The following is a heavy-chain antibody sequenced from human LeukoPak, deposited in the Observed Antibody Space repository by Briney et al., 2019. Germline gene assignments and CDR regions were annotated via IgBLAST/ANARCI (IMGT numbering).Heavy chain of an antibody. CDR2: ITWNGGST. CDR1: GFTFDDYG. CDR3: ARDYYGSGSYFFTVGVGFDY. D-gene: IGHD3-10*01. Sequence: PGGSLRLSCAASGFTFDDYGMSWVRQAPGKGLEWVSGITWNGGSTGYADSVKGRFTISRDNAKNSLYLQMNSLRAEDTALYYCARDYYGSGSYFFTVGVGFDYWGQGTLVTVSS. J-gene: IGHJ4*02. V-gene: IGHV3-20*04.